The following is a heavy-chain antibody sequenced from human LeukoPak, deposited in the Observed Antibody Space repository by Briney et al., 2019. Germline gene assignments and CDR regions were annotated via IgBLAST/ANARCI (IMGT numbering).Heavy chain of an antibody. V-gene: IGHV5-51*01. CDR1: GYSFTYYW. Sequence: PGESLKISCKGFGYSFTYYWIGWVRQMPGKGLEWMGIIYPGDSDTRYSPSFQGQVTISADKSISTAYLQWSSLRASDTAMYYCARCGDMATISSCYFDYWGQGTLVTVSS. CDR2: IYPGDSDT. CDR3: ARCGDMATISSCYFDY. D-gene: IGHD5-24*01. J-gene: IGHJ4*02.